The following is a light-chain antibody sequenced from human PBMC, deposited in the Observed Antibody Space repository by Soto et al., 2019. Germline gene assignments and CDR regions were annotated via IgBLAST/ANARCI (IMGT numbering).Light chain of an antibody. CDR2: GAS. Sequence: EIVLTQSPGTLSLSAGERATLSCRASQTITRSFLAWYQQKRGQAPRLVIYGASSGAAGIPERFSGSASGTDFTLTISRLEPEDFAVYYCHQYGGSPWTFGQGTKVDIK. CDR1: QTITRSF. J-gene: IGKJ1*01. CDR3: HQYGGSPWT. V-gene: IGKV3-20*01.